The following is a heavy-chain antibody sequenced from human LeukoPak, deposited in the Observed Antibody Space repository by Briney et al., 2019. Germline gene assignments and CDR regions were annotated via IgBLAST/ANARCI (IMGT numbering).Heavy chain of an antibody. CDR3: AREEYYSGSYRYYYYYMDV. J-gene: IGHJ6*03. Sequence: SETLSLTCTVSGGSISSYYWSWIRQPAGKGLEWIGRIYTSGSTNYNPSLKSRVTMSVDTSKNQFSLKLSSVTAADTAVYYCAREEYYSGSYRYYYYYMDVWGKGTTVTISS. CDR1: GGSISSYY. V-gene: IGHV4-4*07. D-gene: IGHD3-10*01. CDR2: IYTSGST.